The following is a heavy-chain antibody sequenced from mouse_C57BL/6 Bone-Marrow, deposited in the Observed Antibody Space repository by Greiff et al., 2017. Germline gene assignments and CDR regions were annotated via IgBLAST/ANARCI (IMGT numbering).Heavy chain of an antibody. CDR1: GYTFTDYY. CDR3: ARSPPYDYGSSYKEYFDY. D-gene: IGHD1-1*01. J-gene: IGHJ2*01. Sequence: EVQLQQSGPELVKPGASVKISCKASGYTFTDYYMNWVKQSHGKSLEWIGDINPNNGGTSSNQKFKGTATLTVDKSSSTADMELRSLTSEDSAVYYCARSPPYDYGSSYKEYFDYWGQGTTLTVAS. V-gene: IGHV1-26*01. CDR2: INPNNGGT.